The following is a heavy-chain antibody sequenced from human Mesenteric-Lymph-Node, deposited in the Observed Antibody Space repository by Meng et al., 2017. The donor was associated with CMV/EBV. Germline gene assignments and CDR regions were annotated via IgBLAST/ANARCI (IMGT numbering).Heavy chain of an antibody. CDR2: IIPILGIA. V-gene: IGHV1-69*02. Sequence: FSCKASGGTFSSYTISWVRQAPGQGLEWMGRIIPILGIANYAQKFQGRVTITADKSTSTAYMELSSLRSEDTAVYYCASSPSNWFDPWGQGTLVTVSS. J-gene: IGHJ5*02. CDR3: ASSPSNWFDP. CDR1: GGTFSSYT.